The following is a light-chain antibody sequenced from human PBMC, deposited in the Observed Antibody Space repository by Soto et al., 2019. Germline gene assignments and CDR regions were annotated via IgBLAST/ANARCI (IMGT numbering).Light chain of an antibody. CDR2: DVS. Sequence: QSALTQPASVSGSPGQSITISCTGTGSDVGGYDYVSWYQQHPGKAPQLMIYDVSNRPSGVSNRFSGSKSGNTASLTISGLQAEDEADYYCSSYTSSTTLLFGGGTKVPS. CDR3: SSYTSSTTLL. J-gene: IGLJ2*01. CDR1: GSDVGGYDY. V-gene: IGLV2-14*01.